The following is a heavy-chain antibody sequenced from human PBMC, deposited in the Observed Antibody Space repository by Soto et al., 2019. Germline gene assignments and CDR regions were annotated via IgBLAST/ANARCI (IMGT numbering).Heavy chain of an antibody. Sequence: SETLSLTCTVSGGSISSYHWSWIRQPPGRGLEWIGYIYYSGSTNYSPSLKSRVTLSVDTSKNHFSLKLSSVTAAETAVYYCARHTAVATSSFEYWGTGTLVTVSA. D-gene: IGHD4-4*01. CDR1: GGSISSYH. CDR2: IYYSGST. V-gene: IGHV4-59*08. CDR3: ARHTAVATSSFEY. J-gene: IGHJ4*02.